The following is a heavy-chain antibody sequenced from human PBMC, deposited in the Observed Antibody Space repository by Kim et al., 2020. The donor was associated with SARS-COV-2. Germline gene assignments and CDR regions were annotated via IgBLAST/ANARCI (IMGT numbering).Heavy chain of an antibody. Sequence: LKSRVTISVDTSKNQCSLKLSSVTAADTAVYYCARTSHMYYYDSSGYFDYWGQGTLVTVSS. D-gene: IGHD3-22*01. J-gene: IGHJ4*02. CDR3: ARTSHMYYYDSSGYFDY. V-gene: IGHV4-30-2*04.